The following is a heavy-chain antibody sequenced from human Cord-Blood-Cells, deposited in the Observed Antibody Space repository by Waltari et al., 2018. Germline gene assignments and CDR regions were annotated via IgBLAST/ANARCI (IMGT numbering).Heavy chain of an antibody. Sequence: LEGVANIKQDGSEKYYVDCVKGRFTISRDNAKNSLYLQMNSLRAEDTAVYYCAREIVVVPAASRGDYYGMDVWGQGTTVTVPS. J-gene: IGHJ6*02. CDR3: AREIVVVPAASRGDYYGMDV. V-gene: IGHV3-7*04. D-gene: IGHD2-2*01. CDR2: IKQDGSEK.